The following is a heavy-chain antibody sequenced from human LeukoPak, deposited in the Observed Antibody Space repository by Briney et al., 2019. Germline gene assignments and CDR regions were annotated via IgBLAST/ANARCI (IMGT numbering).Heavy chain of an antibody. CDR3: ARDHYFDASGFSRSLDY. V-gene: IGHV3-48*01. J-gene: IGHJ4*02. CDR2: INSSSSGV. D-gene: IGHD3-22*01. Sequence: GGSLRLSSAASGLTFSIYSMNWIRPAPGKGLEWISYINSSSSGVYYADSVKGRFTISRDNAKNILYLQMNSLRAEDTAVYYCARDHYFDASGFSRSLDYWGQGTLVTVSS. CDR1: GLTFSIYS.